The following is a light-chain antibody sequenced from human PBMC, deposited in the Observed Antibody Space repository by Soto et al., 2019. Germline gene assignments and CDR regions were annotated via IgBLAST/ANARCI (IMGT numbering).Light chain of an antibody. CDR1: SSDVGGYHY. J-gene: IGLJ1*01. Sequence: QSALTQPRSVSGYPGQSVTISCTGTSSDVGGYHYVSWYQQHPGKAPKLMIYDVSKRPSGVPDRFAGSKSGNTASLTISGLHAEDEADYYCCSFAGYSVPYVFGTGTKVTVL. CDR2: DVS. CDR3: CSFAGYSVPYV. V-gene: IGLV2-11*01.